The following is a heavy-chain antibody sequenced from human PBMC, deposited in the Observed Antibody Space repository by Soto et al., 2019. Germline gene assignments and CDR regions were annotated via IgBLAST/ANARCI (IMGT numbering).Heavy chain of an antibody. J-gene: IGHJ6*02. CDR3: ARMANYDFWSGYAEVRESNYYSYGMDV. Sequence: SGPTLVNPTQTLTLTCTFSGFSLSTSGMCVSWIRQPPGKALEWLALIDWDDDKYYSTSLKTRLTISKDTSKNQVVLTMTNMDPVDTATYYCARMANYDFWSGYAEVRESNYYSYGMDVWGQGTTVTVSS. D-gene: IGHD3-3*01. CDR1: GFSLSTSGMC. V-gene: IGHV2-70*01. CDR2: IDWDDDK.